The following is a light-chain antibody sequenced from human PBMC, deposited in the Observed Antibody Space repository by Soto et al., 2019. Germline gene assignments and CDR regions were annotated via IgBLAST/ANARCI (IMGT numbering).Light chain of an antibody. CDR3: QTWDTDIVV. CDR1: SGHSSYA. CDR2: VYIDGSH. V-gene: IGLV4-69*01. Sequence: QSVLTQSPSASASLGASVKLTCTLSSGHSSYAIAWHQQQPEKGPRYLMKVYIDGSHSKGDGIPDRFSGSSSGAERYLTISSLQSEDEADYYCQTWDTDIVVFGGGTKLTVL. J-gene: IGLJ2*01.